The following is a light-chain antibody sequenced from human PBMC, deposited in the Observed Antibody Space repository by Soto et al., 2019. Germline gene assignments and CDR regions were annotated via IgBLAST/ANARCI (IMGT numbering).Light chain of an antibody. V-gene: IGKV4-1*01. CDR1: QSILYSSNNKNY. CDR3: QQYYGTPIT. J-gene: IGKJ5*01. CDR2: WAS. Sequence: DIVMTQSPDSLAVSLGERATINCKSSQSILYSSNNKNYLAWYQQKPGQPPKLLIYWASTRESGVPDRFSGSGSGRDFTLTISSLQAEDVAVYYCQQYYGTPITFGQGTRLEI.